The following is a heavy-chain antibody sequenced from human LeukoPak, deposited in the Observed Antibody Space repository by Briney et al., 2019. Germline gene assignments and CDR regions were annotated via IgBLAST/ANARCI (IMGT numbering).Heavy chain of an antibody. CDR2: ISYDGTNK. CDR1: GFTFSSYA. D-gene: IGHD5-18*01. Sequence: GGSLRLSCAASGFTFSSYAVHWVRQAPGKGLEWVAVISYDGTNKYYADSVKGRFTISRDDSKNALYVQMNSLRAEDTAVYYCARDLRGYSYGYGFDIWGQGTLVSVS. J-gene: IGHJ3*02. CDR3: ARDLRGYSYGYGFDI. V-gene: IGHV3-30-3*01.